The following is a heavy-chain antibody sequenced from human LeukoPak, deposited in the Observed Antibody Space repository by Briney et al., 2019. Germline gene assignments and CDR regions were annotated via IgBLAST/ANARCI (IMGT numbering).Heavy chain of an antibody. J-gene: IGHJ4*02. V-gene: IGHV3-30*02. CDR2: IRYDGSNK. Sequence: PGGSLRLSCAASGFTFSSYGMHWVRQAPGKGLEWVAFIRYDGSNKYYADSVKGRFTISRDNSKNTLYLQMNSLRAEDTAVYYCAKDRGRPWELDYWGQGTLVTVSS. CDR1: GFTFSSYG. CDR3: AKDRGRPWELDY. D-gene: IGHD1-26*01.